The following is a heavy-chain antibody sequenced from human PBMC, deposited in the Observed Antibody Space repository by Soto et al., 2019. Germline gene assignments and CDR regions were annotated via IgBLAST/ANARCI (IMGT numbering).Heavy chain of an antibody. J-gene: IGHJ5*02. CDR3: AKDRRIFLLRSRNWFDP. CDR2: ISGSGGST. D-gene: IGHD2-15*01. Sequence: EVQLLESGGGLVQPGGSLRLSCAASGFTFSSYAMSWVRQAPGKGLEWVSAISGSGGSTYYADSVKGRFTISRDNSKNTLYLQINSLRAEDTAVYYCAKDRRIFLLRSRNWFDPWGQGTLVTVSS. CDR1: GFTFSSYA. V-gene: IGHV3-23*01.